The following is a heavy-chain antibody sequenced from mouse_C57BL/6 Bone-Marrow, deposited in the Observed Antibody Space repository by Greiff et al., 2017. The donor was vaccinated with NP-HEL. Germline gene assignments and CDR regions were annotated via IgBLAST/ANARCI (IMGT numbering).Heavy chain of an antibody. J-gene: IGHJ2*01. V-gene: IGHV5-4*01. CDR2: ISDGGSYT. CDR3: AREDVDY. Sequence: EVQRVESGGGLVKPGGSLKLSCAASGFTFSSYAMSWVRQTPEKRLEWVATISDGGSYTSYPDNVTGRFTISRDNAKNNLYLQMSHLKSEDTAMYYCAREDVDYWGQGTTLTVSS. CDR1: GFTFSSYA.